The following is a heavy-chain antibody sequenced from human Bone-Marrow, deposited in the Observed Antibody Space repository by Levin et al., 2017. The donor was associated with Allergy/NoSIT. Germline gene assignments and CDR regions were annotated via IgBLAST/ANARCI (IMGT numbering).Heavy chain of an antibody. CDR3: ARATYFYGGVYFHH. CDR2: ISTSGSTI. V-gene: IGHV3-11*01. Sequence: RSGGSLRLSCAGSGFTFSDYMSWIRQTPGKGLAWISYISTSGSTIDYADSVKGRFTISRDNAKNSLYLQMDSLSAEDTAMYYCARATYFYGGVYFHHWGQGTLVTVSS. D-gene: IGHD3-10*01. CDR1: GFTFSDY. J-gene: IGHJ4*02.